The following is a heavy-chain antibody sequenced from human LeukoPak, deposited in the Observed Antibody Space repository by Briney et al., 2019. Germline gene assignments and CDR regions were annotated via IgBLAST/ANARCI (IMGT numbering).Heavy chain of an antibody. V-gene: IGHV1-2*04. D-gene: IGHD3-3*01. CDR2: INPNSGGT. CDR3: ARELLGGNFWSGYGYYYGMDV. J-gene: IGHJ6*02. Sequence: ASVKVSCKASGYTFTGYYMLWVRQAPGQGLEWMGWINPNSGGTNYAQKFQGWVTMTRDTSISTAYMELSRLRSDDTAVYYCARELLGGNFWSGYGYYYGMDVWGQGTTVTVSS. CDR1: GYTFTGYY.